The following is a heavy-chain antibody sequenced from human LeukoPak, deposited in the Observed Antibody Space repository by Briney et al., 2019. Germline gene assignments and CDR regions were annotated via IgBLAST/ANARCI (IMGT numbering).Heavy chain of an antibody. Sequence: ASVKVSCKASGYTFTGYYMHWVRQAPGQWLEWMGWINPNSGGTNYAQKFQGRVTMTRDTSISTAYMELSRLRSDDTAVYYCARPSDYDFWSGYPHDAFDIWGQGTMVTVSS. D-gene: IGHD3-3*01. CDR2: INPNSGGT. J-gene: IGHJ3*02. CDR3: ARPSDYDFWSGYPHDAFDI. CDR1: GYTFTGYY. V-gene: IGHV1-2*02.